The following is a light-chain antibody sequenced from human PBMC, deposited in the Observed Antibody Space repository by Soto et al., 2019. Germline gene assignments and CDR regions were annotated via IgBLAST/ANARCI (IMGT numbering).Light chain of an antibody. V-gene: IGKV1-12*01. CDR1: QYVRSW. J-gene: IGKJ4*01. CDR3: QPANSFPLT. CDR2: SAS. Sequence: DSQVTQSPSSVSASVGDRVNITWRTSQYVRSWLAWYQQKPEKAPVLLIYSASTLQTGVPSRFSGSGSGTDFTLTISSLQHEDFATYYCQPANSFPLTYGGGTKVEIK.